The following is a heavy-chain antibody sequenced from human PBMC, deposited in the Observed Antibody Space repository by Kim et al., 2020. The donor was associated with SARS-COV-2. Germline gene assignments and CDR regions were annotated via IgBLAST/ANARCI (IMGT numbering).Heavy chain of an antibody. CDR2: IYSGGSST. CDR3: ATTTSGWGFDY. CDR1: GFTFSTYA. D-gene: IGHD6-19*01. V-gene: IGHV3-23*03. Sequence: GGSLRLSCAASGFTFSTYAMSWVLQAPGMGLEWGSTIYSGGSSTFCDGSVKGRFTISRDNTKNTRSLQINSLSAEDTAVYYCATTTSGWGFDYWGQGTMVTVSS. J-gene: IGHJ4*02.